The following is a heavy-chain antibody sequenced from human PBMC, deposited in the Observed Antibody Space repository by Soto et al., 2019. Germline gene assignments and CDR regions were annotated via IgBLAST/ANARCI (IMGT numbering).Heavy chain of an antibody. CDR3: ARHRRVTGWEYYYYYYMDV. CDR2: IYPGDSDT. J-gene: IGHJ6*03. V-gene: IGHV5-51*01. CDR1: GYSFTSYW. D-gene: IGHD1-20*01. Sequence: GESLKISCKGSGYSFTSYWIGWVRQMPGKGLEWMGIIYPGDSDTRYSPSFQGQVTISADKSISTAYLQWSSLKASDTAMYYCARHRRVTGWEYYYYYYMDVWGKGTTVTVSS.